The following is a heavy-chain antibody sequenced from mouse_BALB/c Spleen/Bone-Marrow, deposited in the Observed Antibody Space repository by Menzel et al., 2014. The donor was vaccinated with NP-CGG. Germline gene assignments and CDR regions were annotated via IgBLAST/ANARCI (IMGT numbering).Heavy chain of an antibody. CDR2: ISDGGTYT. D-gene: IGHD2-14*01. CDR1: GFTFREYY. V-gene: IGHV5-4*02. Sequence: VQLKESGGGLVKPGGALKISCAASGFTFREYYMYWVRQTPGKRLEGGATISDGGTYTYYSDSVKGRFTISRDKAKNNLYLQMTNLMSEDTAMYRCVRDGDYRYAWFSYWGQGTLVTVSA. CDR3: VRDGDYRYAWFSY. J-gene: IGHJ3*01.